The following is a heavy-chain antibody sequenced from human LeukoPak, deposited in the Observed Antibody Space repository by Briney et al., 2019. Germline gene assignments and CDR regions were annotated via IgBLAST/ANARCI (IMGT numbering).Heavy chain of an antibody. J-gene: IGHJ4*02. Sequence: GGSLRLSCAASGLTFSNYYMSWVRQAPGKGLEWVSAISGSGTITYYADSVKGRFTIFRDNSKNTLYLEMNSLKTEDTAVYYCTTDLNQRLKWFGNPLDHWGQGTPVTVSS. CDR2: ISGSGTIT. CDR3: TTDLNQRLKWFGNPLDH. CDR1: GLTFSNYY. D-gene: IGHD3-10*01. V-gene: IGHV3-23*01.